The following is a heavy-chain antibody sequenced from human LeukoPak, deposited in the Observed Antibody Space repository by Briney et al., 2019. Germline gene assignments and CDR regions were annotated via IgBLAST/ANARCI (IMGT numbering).Heavy chain of an antibody. D-gene: IGHD3-22*01. CDR1: GYTFTGYY. Sequence: GASVKVSCKASGYTFTGYYMHWVRQAPGQGLEWMGRINPNSGGTNYAQKFQGRVTMTRDTSISTAYMELSRLRSDDTAVYYCARDLGNLYYDSSGYYGYWGPGTLVTVSS. CDR3: ARDLGNLYYDSSGYYGY. J-gene: IGHJ4*02. V-gene: IGHV1-2*06. CDR2: INPNSGGT.